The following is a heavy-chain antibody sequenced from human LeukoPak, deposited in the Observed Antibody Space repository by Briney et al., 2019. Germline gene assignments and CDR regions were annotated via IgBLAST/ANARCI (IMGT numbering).Heavy chain of an antibody. CDR2: IYYSGST. J-gene: IGHJ6*03. Sequence: SETLSLTCTVSGGSISSYYWSWIRQPPGKGLEWIGFIYYSGSTNYNPSLKGRVTISVDTSKNQFSLKLSSVTAADTAVYYCARGYCSGGSCYSYYYYSYMDVWGKGTTVTVSS. CDR1: GGSISSYY. CDR3: ARGYCSGGSCYSYYYYSYMDV. D-gene: IGHD2-15*01. V-gene: IGHV4-59*12.